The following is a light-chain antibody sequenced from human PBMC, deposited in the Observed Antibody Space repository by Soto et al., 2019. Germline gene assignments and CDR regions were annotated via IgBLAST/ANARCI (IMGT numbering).Light chain of an antibody. CDR1: SSDVGGYNY. Sequence: QSVLTQPASVSGSPGQSITISCTGTSSDVGGYNYVSWYQQHPGKAPKLMIYDVSNRPSGVSNRFSGSKSGNTASLTISGLQAEFEADYECSSYTSSTSYDVGTVTKVPVL. J-gene: IGLJ1*01. CDR3: SSYTSSTSYD. CDR2: DVS. V-gene: IGLV2-14*01.